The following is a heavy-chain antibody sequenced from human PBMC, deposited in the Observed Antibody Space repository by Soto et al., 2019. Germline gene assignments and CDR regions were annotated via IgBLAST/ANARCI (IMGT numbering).Heavy chain of an antibody. CDR2: IFAGGGST. J-gene: IGHJ4*02. D-gene: IGHD3-10*01. CDR3: AKDLIRGDGYIDFDY. Sequence: HPGGSLRLSCAPSGFTFSNYAMFWVRQAPGKGLEWVSTIFAGGGSTYYADSVKGRFTISRDNSKNILFLQMDSLRAEDTAVYFCAKDLIRGDGYIDFDYWGQGTLVTVS. V-gene: IGHV3-23*01. CDR1: GFTFSNYA.